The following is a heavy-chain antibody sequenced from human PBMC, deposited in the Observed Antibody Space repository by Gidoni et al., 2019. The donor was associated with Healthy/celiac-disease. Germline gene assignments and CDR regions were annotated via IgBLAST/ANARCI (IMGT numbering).Heavy chain of an antibody. CDR2: ISGSGGST. CDR3: AKDERYYDSSGYSLYFDY. D-gene: IGHD3-22*01. CDR1: GFTFSSYA. Sequence: EVQLLGSGGGLVQPGGSLRLSCAASGFTFSSYAMSWVRQAPGKGLEWVSAISGSGGSTYYADSVKGRFTISRDNSKNTLYLQMNSLRAEDTAVYYCAKDERYYDSSGYSLYFDYWGQGTLVTVSS. V-gene: IGHV3-23*01. J-gene: IGHJ4*02.